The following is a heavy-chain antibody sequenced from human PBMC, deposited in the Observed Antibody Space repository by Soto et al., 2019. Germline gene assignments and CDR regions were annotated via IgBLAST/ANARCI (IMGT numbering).Heavy chain of an antibody. V-gene: IGHV1-8*01. J-gene: IGHJ6*03. D-gene: IGHD2-15*01. CDR2: MNPNSGNT. CDR1: GYTFTSYD. CDR3: ARPRYCRGGSCYSGDYYYYMDV. Sequence: QVQLVQSGAEVKKPGASVKVSCKASGYTFTSYDINWVRQATGQGLEWMGWMNPNSGNTGYAQKFQGRVTMTRNTSISTAYMELSSLRSEDTAVYYCARPRYCRGGSCYSGDYYYYMDVWGKGTTVTVSS.